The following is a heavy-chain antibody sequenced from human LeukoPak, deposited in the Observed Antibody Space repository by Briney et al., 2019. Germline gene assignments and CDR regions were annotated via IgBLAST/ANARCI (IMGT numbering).Heavy chain of an antibody. D-gene: IGHD3-22*01. CDR3: ARTQYYYDSSGYYFFDY. V-gene: IGHV2-70*04. J-gene: IGHJ4*02. CDR2: IDWDDDK. Sequence: SGPALVKPTQTLTLTCTFSGFSLSTSGMRVSWIRQPPVKALEWLARIDWDDDKFYSTSLKTRLTISKDTSKNQVVLTMTNMDPVDTATYYCARTQYYYDSSGYYFFDYWGQGTLVTVSS. CDR1: GFSLSTSGMR.